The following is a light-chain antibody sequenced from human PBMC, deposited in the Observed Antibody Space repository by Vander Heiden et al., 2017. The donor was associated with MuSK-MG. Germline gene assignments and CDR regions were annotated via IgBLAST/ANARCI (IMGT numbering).Light chain of an antibody. J-gene: IGKJ5*01. CDR3: QQRSNWPPEVT. Sequence: EIVLTQSPATLSLSPGERATLSCRDSQSVSSYLAWYQQKPGQAPRLLIYDASKRATGIPARFSGSGSGTDFTLTISSLEPEDFAVYYCQQRSNWPPEVTFGQGTRLEIK. CDR1: QSVSSY. CDR2: DAS. V-gene: IGKV3-11*01.